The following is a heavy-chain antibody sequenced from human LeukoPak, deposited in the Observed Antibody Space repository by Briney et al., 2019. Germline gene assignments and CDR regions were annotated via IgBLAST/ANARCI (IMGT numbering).Heavy chain of an antibody. CDR1: GGSISSSNYY. CDR3: ARGDGYNPYYY. V-gene: IGHV4-39*01. D-gene: IGHD5-24*01. CDR2: IYYSGST. J-gene: IGHJ4*02. Sequence: SETLSLTCTVSGGSISSSNYYWGWIRQPPGKGLEWIGTIYYSGSTYYNPSLKSRVIISVDTSKNQFSLKLSSVTAADTAVYYCARGDGYNPYYYWGQGTLVTVSS.